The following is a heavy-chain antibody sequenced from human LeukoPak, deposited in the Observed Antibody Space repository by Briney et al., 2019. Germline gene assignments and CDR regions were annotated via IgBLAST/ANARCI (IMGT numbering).Heavy chain of an antibody. CDR3: ARARAYYYDSSGKNWFDP. V-gene: IGHV1-2*02. CDR2: INPNSGGT. CDR1: GYTFTGYY. Sequence: ASVKVSCKASGYTFTGYYMHWVRQAPGQGLEWMGWINPNSGGTNYAQKFQGRVTMTRDTSISTAYMELSRLRSDDTAVYYCARARAYYYDSSGKNWFDPCGQGTLVTVSS. D-gene: IGHD3-22*01. J-gene: IGHJ5*02.